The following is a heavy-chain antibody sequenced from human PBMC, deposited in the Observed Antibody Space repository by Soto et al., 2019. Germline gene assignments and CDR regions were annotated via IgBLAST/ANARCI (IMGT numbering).Heavy chain of an antibody. CDR2: ISWDGGST. CDR3: AKDSLTIVGDNGGLDY. V-gene: IGHV3-43*01. CDR1: GFTFDDYT. J-gene: IGHJ4*02. D-gene: IGHD1-26*01. Sequence: PGGSLRLSCAASGFTFDDYTMHWVRQAPGKGLEWVSLISWDGGSTYYADSVKGRFTISRDNSKNSLYLQMNSLRTEDTALYYCAKDSLTIVGDNGGLDYWGQGTLVTVSS.